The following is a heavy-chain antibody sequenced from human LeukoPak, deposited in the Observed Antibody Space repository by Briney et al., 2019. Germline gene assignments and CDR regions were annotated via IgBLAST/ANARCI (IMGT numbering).Heavy chain of an antibody. J-gene: IGHJ4*02. CDR1: GGSISSSSYY. V-gene: IGHV4-39*07. D-gene: IGHD1-26*01. CDR2: IYYSGST. Sequence: SETLSLTCTVSGGSISSSSYYWGWIRQPPGKGLEWIGSIYYSGSTYYNPSLKSRVTMSVDVSENQFSLRLSSVTAADTAVYYCARVGMNAADYFDYWGQGILVTVSS. CDR3: ARVGMNAADYFDY.